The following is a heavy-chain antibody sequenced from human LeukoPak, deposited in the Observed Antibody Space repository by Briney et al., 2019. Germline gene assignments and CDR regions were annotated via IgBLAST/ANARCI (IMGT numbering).Heavy chain of an antibody. CDR1: GFTFSSYA. V-gene: IGHV3-30-3*01. CDR2: ISYDGSNK. J-gene: IGHJ4*02. D-gene: IGHD3-3*01. CDR3: ARDQAPIFGVAPFDY. Sequence: PGGSLRLSCAASGFTFSSYAMHWVRQAPGKGLEWVAVISYDGSNKYYADSVKGRFTISRDNSKNTLYLQMNSLRAEDTAVYYCARDQAPIFGVAPFDYWGQGTLVTVSS.